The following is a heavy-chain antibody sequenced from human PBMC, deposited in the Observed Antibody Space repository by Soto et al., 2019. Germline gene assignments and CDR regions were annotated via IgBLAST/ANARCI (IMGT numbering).Heavy chain of an antibody. Sequence: KESGDSVRVSCEASGYTFTAYYIHWVRQAPRQGLEWMGWINTKFGDTTYAQDFQGRVSMTRDMSISTVYMELSRLTAGDTAIYYCARNLDYYYGPGSGNGHGFWGQGTTVTVFS. V-gene: IGHV1-2*02. CDR2: INTKFGDT. CDR1: GYTFTAYY. CDR3: ARNLDYYYGPGSGNGHGF. J-gene: IGHJ6*02. D-gene: IGHD3-10*01.